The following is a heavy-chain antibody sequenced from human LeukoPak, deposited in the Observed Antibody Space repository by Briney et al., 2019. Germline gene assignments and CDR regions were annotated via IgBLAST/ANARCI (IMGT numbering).Heavy chain of an antibody. J-gene: IGHJ4*02. CDR1: GFTFSSYA. V-gene: IGHV3-72*01. D-gene: IGHD2-15*01. CDR3: ARGDCSGGICYLGGD. Sequence: GGSLRLSCTASGFTFSSYAMNWVRRAPGKGLEWVGRTRNRANSYTTEYAASVRGRFTISRDDSKNSLYLQLNSLKTEDTAVYYCARGDCSGGICYLGGDWGQGTLVAVSS. CDR2: TRNRANSYTT.